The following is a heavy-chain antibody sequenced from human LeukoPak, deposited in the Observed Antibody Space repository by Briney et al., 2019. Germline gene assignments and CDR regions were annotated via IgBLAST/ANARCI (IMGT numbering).Heavy chain of an antibody. CDR2: IYYSGST. CDR3: ARETSNWFDP. Sequence: GSLRLSCAASGFTFSSYWMSWVRQPPGKGLEWIGYIYYSGSTNYNPSLKSRVTISVDTSKNQFSLKLSSVTAADTAVYYCARETSNWFDPWGQGTLVTVSS. J-gene: IGHJ5*02. CDR1: GFTFSSYW. V-gene: IGHV4-59*01.